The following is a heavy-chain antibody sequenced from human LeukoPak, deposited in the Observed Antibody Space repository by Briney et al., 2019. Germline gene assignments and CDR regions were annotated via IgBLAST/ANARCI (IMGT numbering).Heavy chain of an antibody. CDR1: DGSMKSYH. D-gene: IGHD4-23*01. Sequence: SETLSLTCSVSDGSMKSYHWSWIRQPAGKGLEWIGYIYYSGSTNYNPSLKSRVTISVDTSKNQFSLKLSSVTAADTAVYYCARGGGLFDYGGFSYYYGMDVWGQGTTVTVSS. J-gene: IGHJ6*02. CDR3: ARGGGLFDYGGFSYYYGMDV. V-gene: IGHV4-59*01. CDR2: IYYSGST.